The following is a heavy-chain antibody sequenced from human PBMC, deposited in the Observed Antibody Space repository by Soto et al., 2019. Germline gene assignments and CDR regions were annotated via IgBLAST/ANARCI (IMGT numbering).Heavy chain of an antibody. D-gene: IGHD2-21*02. CDR1: GYTFTGYA. Sequence: ASVKVSCKASGYTFTGYAMHWVRQAPGQRLEWMGWINAGNGNTKYSQKFQGRVTITRDTSASTAYMELNSLRAEDTAVYFCARELRDSHIHFDHWGQGTRVTVSS. V-gene: IGHV1-3*01. J-gene: IGHJ5*02. CDR3: ARELRDSHIHFDH. CDR2: INAGNGNT.